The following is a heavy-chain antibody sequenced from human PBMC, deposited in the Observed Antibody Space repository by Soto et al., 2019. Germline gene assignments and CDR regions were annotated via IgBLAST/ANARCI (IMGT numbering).Heavy chain of an antibody. CDR3: AKDEYWESHFYYFMDL. V-gene: IGHV3-30*15. Sequence: GGSLRLTCAASGFTFSSYAMHWVRQAPGRGLEWVAVISHDGSITYYSDSVKGRFTMSRDNSNNTLFLQMSSLRSEDTAIYYCAKDEYWESHFYYFMDLWGRGTTVTVSS. CDR1: GFTFSSYA. J-gene: IGHJ6*03. D-gene: IGHD3-16*01. CDR2: ISHDGSIT.